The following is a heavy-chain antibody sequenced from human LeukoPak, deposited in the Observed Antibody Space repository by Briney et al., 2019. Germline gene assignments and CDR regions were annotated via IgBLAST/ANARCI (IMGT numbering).Heavy chain of an antibody. D-gene: IGHD1-26*01. Sequence: PSETLSLTCTVSGGSISSSSYYWGWIRQPPGKGLEWIGSIYYSGSTYYNPSLKSRVTISIDTSKNQFSLRLSSVTAADTAVYYCAREVGPGGFQHWGQGTLVTVSS. V-gene: IGHV4-39*07. J-gene: IGHJ1*01. CDR1: GGSISSSSYY. CDR2: IYYSGST. CDR3: AREVGPGGFQH.